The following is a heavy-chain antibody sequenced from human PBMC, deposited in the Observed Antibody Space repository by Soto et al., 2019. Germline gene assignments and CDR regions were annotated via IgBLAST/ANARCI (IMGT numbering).Heavy chain of an antibody. CDR1: GFTFSSYW. CDR3: ARESTMVRGVINPLDY. Sequence: GSLRLSCAASGFTFSSYWMSWVRQAPGKGLEWVANIKQDGSEKYYVDSVKGRFTISRDNAKNQFSLQLNSVTPEDTAVYYCARESTMVRGVINPLDYWGQGTLVTVSS. D-gene: IGHD3-10*01. CDR2: IKQDGSEK. V-gene: IGHV3-7*01. J-gene: IGHJ4*02.